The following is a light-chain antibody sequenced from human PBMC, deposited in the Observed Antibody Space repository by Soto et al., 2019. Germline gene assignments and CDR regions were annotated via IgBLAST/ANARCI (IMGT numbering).Light chain of an antibody. CDR3: QQRSDWPPLT. Sequence: DTVLTQSPGTLSLSPGERATLSCRASQSVGTYLAWYQQKPGQAPRLLIYDAFTRATGIPARFSGTGSGTDFTLTISSLEPEDFAVYYCQQRSDWPPLTFGGGTKVDIK. CDR2: DAF. J-gene: IGKJ4*01. V-gene: IGKV3-11*01. CDR1: QSVGTY.